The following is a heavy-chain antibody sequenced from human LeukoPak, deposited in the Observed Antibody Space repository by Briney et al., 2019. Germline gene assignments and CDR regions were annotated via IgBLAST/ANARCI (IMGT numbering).Heavy chain of an antibody. J-gene: IGHJ4*02. D-gene: IGHD2-2*01. V-gene: IGHV5-51*01. CDR2: IYPGDSDT. Sequence: GESLKISCKGCGYSFTSYWIGWVRQMPGKGLEWMGIIYPGDSDTRYSPSFQGQVTISADKSISTAYLQWSSLKASDTAMYYCARPLIDSAATGDYWGQGTLVTVSS. CDR3: ARPLIDSAATGDY. CDR1: GYSFTSYW.